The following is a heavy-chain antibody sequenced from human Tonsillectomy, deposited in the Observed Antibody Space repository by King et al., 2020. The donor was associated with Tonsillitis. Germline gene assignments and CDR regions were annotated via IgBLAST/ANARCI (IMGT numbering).Heavy chain of an antibody. CDR3: ATINCEFWSRAMDV. J-gene: IGHJ6*04. CDR2: ISDSSGST. CDR1: GFTFSTYA. Sequence: QLVQSGGGLVQPGGSLRLSCAASGFTFSTYAMSWVRQAPGKGLEWVSGISDSSGSTYYADSVKGRVSISGDTSKNTLFLQMNSLTAVDTAVYYCATINCEFWSRAMDVWGKGTPVTVSS. D-gene: IGHD3-3*01. V-gene: IGHV3-23*04.